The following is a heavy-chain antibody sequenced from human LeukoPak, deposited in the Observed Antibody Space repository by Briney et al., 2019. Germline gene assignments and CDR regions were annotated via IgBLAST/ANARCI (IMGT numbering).Heavy chain of an antibody. D-gene: IGHD6-13*01. CDR3: ATPFRPSMAAAGTWHNWFDP. CDR2: INPSISSR. CDR1: GYTVTNYY. Sequence: ASVKVSCKASGYTVTNYYMHWVRQAPGQGLEWMGMINPSISSRTYAQKFQGRVTMTEDTSTDTAYMELSSLRSEDTAVYYCATPFRPSMAAAGTWHNWFDPWGQGTLVTVSS. V-gene: IGHV1-46*01. J-gene: IGHJ5*02.